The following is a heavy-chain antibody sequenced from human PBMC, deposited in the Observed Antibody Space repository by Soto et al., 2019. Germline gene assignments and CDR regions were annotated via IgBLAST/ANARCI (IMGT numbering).Heavy chain of an antibody. Sequence: SVKVCCKASVGTLSSYAISWVRQAPRQGLEWMGGIIPIFGTANYAQKFQGRVTITADESTSTAYMELRSLRSEDRAVYYCAHRAVSGSYIGYYYGMDVWGQGTTVTVSS. J-gene: IGHJ6*02. CDR2: IIPIFGTA. D-gene: IGHD3-10*01. CDR1: VGTLSSYA. V-gene: IGHV1-69*13. CDR3: AHRAVSGSYIGYYYGMDV.